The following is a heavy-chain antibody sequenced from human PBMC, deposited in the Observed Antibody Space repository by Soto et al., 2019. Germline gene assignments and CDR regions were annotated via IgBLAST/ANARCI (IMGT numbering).Heavy chain of an antibody. CDR2: ISWGGGST. J-gene: IGHJ6*02. CDR3: AKDIGTDMATRTSPYYYYYYGMDG. D-gene: IGHD1-7*01. Sequence: PGGSLRLSRAASWFTFDDYALPWVRQAAWKGLEWGSLISWGGGSTYYADSVEGRFTISRANTKRSLYLQMNSLRAEETALYYCAKDIGTDMATRTSPYYYYYYGMDGCGQGTTVTVSS. CDR1: WFTFDDYA. V-gene: IGHV3-43D*04.